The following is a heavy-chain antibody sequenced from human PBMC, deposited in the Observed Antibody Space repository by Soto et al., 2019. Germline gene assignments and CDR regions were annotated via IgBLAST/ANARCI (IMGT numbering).Heavy chain of an antibody. CDR3: AREGLYSGLNWFDP. J-gene: IGHJ5*02. Sequence: QVQLQQWGAGLLKPSETLSLTCAVYGGSFSGYYWSWIRQPPGKGLEWIGEINHSGSTNYNPSLKSRVTISVETAKNQFSLKLSSVTAADTAVYYCAREGLYSGLNWFDPLGQGTLVTVSS. CDR2: INHSGST. CDR1: GGSFSGYY. D-gene: IGHD5-12*01. V-gene: IGHV4-34*01.